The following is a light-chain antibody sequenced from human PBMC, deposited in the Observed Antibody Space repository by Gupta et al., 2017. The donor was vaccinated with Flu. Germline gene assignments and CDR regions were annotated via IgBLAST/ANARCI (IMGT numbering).Light chain of an antibody. CDR2: KAS. V-gene: IGKV1-5*03. Sequence: DIQVTQSPSTLSASVGDRVTITCRAGQTITNHLAWYQQKPGKAPDLLISKASSLESGVPSRFSGSGSGTEFTLTIDSLQPDDFATYYCQQYYRYSTFGQGTKLE. CDR3: QQYYRYST. CDR1: QTITNH. J-gene: IGKJ2*01.